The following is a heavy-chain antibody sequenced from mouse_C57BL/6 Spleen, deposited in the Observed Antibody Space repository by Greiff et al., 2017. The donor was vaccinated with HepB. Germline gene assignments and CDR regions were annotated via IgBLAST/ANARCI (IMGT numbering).Heavy chain of an antibody. J-gene: IGHJ2*01. CDR2: IDPSDSYT. D-gene: IGHD4-1*01. CDR3: ARWAGTGYFDY. CDR1: GYTFTSYW. V-gene: IGHV1-50*01. Sequence: QVQLQQPGAELVKPGASVKLSCKASGYTFTSYWMQWVKQRPGQGLEWIGEIDPSDSYTNYNQKFKGKATLTVDTSSSTAYMQLSSLTSEDSAVYYCARWAGTGYFDYWGQGTTLTVSS.